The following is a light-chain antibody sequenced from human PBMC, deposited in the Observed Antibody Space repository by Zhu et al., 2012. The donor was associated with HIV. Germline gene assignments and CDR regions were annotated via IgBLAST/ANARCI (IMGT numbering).Light chain of an antibody. J-gene: IGKJ1*01. CDR1: QAFGST. V-gene: IGKV3-15*01. Sequence: IVLTQSPPTLSLSPGERATLSCRASQAFGSTLAWYQHKPGQPPRLLIYGTSTRATGIPARFSGSGSGTEFTLTISSVQSEDFAVYYCQHYYNWLGTFGQGTKVEIK. CDR2: GTS. CDR3: QHYYNWLGT.